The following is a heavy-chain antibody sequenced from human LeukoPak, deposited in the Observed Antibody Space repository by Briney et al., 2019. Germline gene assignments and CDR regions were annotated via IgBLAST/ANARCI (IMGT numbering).Heavy chain of an antibody. J-gene: IGHJ5*02. V-gene: IGHV3-74*03. Sequence: QSGGSLRLSCAASGFTFISYWMDWGRQARGKGLVWVSCIDRDGISTTYADSVKGRFTIPRHNAKNTLYLEKHSLRAEHTAVYVCARVITGDTVGTFDPWGQGTLVTVSS. CDR3: ARVITGDTVGTFDP. CDR1: GFTFISYW. D-gene: IGHD6-13*01. CDR2: IDRDGIST.